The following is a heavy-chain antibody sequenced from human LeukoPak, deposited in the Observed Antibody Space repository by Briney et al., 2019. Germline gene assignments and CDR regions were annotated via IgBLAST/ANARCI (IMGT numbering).Heavy chain of an antibody. V-gene: IGHV4-39*07. J-gene: IGHJ4*02. CDR3: ARTLPAASHTVFDY. Sequence: PSETLSLTCTVSGGSISGSSYYWGWIRQPPGKGLEWIGSIYYSGSTYYNPSLKSRVTISVDTSKNQFSLKLSSVTAADTAVYYCARTLPAASHTVFDYWGQGTLVTVSS. D-gene: IGHD2-2*01. CDR1: GGSISGSSYY. CDR2: IYYSGST.